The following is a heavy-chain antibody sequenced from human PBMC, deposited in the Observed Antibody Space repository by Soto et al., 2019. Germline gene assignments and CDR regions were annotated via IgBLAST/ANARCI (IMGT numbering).Heavy chain of an antibody. CDR2: IWYDGSNK. CDR1: GFTFSSYA. V-gene: IGHV3-33*08. D-gene: IGHD4-17*01. Sequence: GGSLRLSCAASGFTFSSYAMSWVRQAPGKGLEWVAVIWYDGSNKYYADSVKGRFTISRDNSKNTLYLQMNSLRAEDMAVYYCARVGDYGVSGYWGQGTLVTVSS. CDR3: ARVGDYGVSGY. J-gene: IGHJ4*02.